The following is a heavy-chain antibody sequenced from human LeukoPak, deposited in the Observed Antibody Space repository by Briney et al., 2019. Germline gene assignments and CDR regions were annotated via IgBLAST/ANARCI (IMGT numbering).Heavy chain of an antibody. Sequence: PSETLSLTCAVYGGSFSGYYWSWIRQPPGKGLEWIGEINHSGSTNYNPSLKSRVTISVDTSKNQFSLKLSSVTAADTAVYYCARGKPPCFGDCYPEYFQHWGQGTLVTVSS. D-gene: IGHD2-21*02. CDR2: INHSGST. V-gene: IGHV4-34*01. CDR1: GGSFSGYY. CDR3: ARGKPPCFGDCYPEYFQH. J-gene: IGHJ1*01.